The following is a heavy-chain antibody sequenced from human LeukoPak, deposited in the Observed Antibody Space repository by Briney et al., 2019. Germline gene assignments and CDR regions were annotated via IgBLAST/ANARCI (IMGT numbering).Heavy chain of an antibody. V-gene: IGHV3-30-3*02. J-gene: IGHJ4*02. CDR3: AKYQGREFDY. CDR2: ISYDGSNK. D-gene: IGHD2-2*01. Sequence: PGGSLRLSCAASGFTFSSYAMHWVRQAPGKGLEWVAVISYDGSNKYYADSVKGRFTISRDNSKNTLYLQMNSLRAEDTALYYCAKYQGREFDYWGQGTLVTVSS. CDR1: GFTFSSYA.